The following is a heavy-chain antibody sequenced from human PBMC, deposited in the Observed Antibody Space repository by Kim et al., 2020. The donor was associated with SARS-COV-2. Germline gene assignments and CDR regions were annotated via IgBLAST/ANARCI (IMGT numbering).Heavy chain of an antibody. CDR1: GYTFTSYG. CDR3: ARGNLPIRFLEWLLPEDY. Sequence: ASVKVSCKASGYTFTSYGISWVRQAPGQGLEWMGWISAYNGNTNYAQKLQGRVTMTTDTTTSTAYMELRSLRSDDTAVYYCARGNLPIRFLEWLLPEDYWGQGTLVTVSS. D-gene: IGHD3-3*01. V-gene: IGHV1-18*01. CDR2: ISAYNGNT. J-gene: IGHJ4*02.